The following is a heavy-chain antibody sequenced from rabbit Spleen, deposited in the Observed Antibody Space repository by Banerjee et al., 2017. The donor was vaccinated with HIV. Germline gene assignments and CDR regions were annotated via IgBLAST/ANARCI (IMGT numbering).Heavy chain of an antibody. CDR2: IYPITETT. Sequence: QSLEESGGDLVKPGASLTLTCIASGVSFSGDSYMCWVRQAPGKGLEWIGIIYPITETTYYANWVNGRFTISSDNAQNTVDLQMNSLTAADTATYFCAREDVGGSISLWGQGTLVTVS. CDR3: AREDVGGSISL. D-gene: IGHD1-1*01. J-gene: IGHJ4*01. CDR1: GVSFSGDSY. V-gene: IGHV1S40*01.